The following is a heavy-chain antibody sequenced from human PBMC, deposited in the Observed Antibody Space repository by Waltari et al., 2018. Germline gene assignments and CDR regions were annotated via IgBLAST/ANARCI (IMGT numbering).Heavy chain of an antibody. V-gene: IGHV4-59*01. J-gene: IGHJ6*03. D-gene: IGHD3-10*01. CDR1: GGSISSYY. CDR3: ARDQEYYGSGSYYKTHYMDV. Sequence: QVQLQESGPGLVKPAETLSLTCTVSGGSISSYYWSWIRPPPGKGLEWIGYIYYSGSTNYNPSLKSRVTISVDTSKNQVSLKLSSVTAADTAVYYCARDQEYYGSGSYYKTHYMDVWGKGTTVTVSS. CDR2: IYYSGST.